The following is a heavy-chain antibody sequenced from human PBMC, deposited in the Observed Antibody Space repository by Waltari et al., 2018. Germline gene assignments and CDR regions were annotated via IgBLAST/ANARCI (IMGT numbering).Heavy chain of an antibody. J-gene: IGHJ2*01. Sequence: EVQVVESGGNLVQPGGSLRLSCAASGSSLRNFWMHWVRQAPGKGLVWVSRINTDGSDTKDADSVKGRFTISRDNAKNTVYLQMNSLRADDTALYYCFGELRWSFDLWGRGTLVTVSS. CDR2: INTDGSDT. CDR3: FGELRWSFDL. D-gene: IGHD3-10*01. CDR1: GSSLRNFW. V-gene: IGHV3-74*01.